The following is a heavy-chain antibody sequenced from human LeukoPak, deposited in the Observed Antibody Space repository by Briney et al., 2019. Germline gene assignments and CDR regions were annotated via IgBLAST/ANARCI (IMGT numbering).Heavy chain of an antibody. J-gene: IGHJ4*02. Sequence: GGSLRLSCAASGFTFSSYSMNWVCQAPGKGLEWVSSISSSSYIYYADSVKGRFTISRDNAKNSLYLQMNSLRAEDTAVYYCARDIAAAGDYWGQGTLVTVSS. CDR2: ISSSSYI. CDR3: ARDIAAAGDY. V-gene: IGHV3-21*01. CDR1: GFTFSSYS. D-gene: IGHD6-13*01.